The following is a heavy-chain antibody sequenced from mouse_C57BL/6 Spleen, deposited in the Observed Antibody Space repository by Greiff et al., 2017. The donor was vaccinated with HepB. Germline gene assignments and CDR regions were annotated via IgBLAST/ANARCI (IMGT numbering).Heavy chain of an antibody. CDR2: IDPEDGDT. CDR3: TTGGFITTVVVDY. Sequence: EVQLQQSGAELVRPGASVKLSCTASGFNIKDYYMHWVKQRPEQGLEWIGRIDPEDGDTEYAPKFQGKATMTADTSSNTAYLQLSSLTSEDTAVYYCTTGGFITTVVVDYWGQGTTLTVSS. D-gene: IGHD1-1*01. CDR1: GFNIKDYY. V-gene: IGHV14-1*01. J-gene: IGHJ2*01.